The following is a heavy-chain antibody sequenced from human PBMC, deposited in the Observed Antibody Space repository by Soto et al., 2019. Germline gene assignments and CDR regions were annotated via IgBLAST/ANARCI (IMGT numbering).Heavy chain of an antibody. Sequence: QLQLQESGPGLVKPSETLSLTCTVSGGSISSSSSYWGWIRQPPGKGLEWIGMIYYSGSTYYNPSLKSRVTISVDTSKKQFSLKLSSVTAADTAVYYCARLQTVGSWYFDLWGRGTLVTVSS. V-gene: IGHV4-39*01. CDR3: ARLQTVGSWYFDL. CDR1: GGSISSSSSY. J-gene: IGHJ2*01. D-gene: IGHD1-26*01. CDR2: IYYSGST.